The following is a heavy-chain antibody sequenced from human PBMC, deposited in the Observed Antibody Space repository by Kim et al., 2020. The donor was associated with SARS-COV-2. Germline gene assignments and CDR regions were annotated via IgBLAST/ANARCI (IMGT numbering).Heavy chain of an antibody. CDR1: GFPFGSYE. V-gene: IGHV3-48*03. CDR3: ARGERSSSWYTYGMDV. J-gene: IGHJ6*02. Sequence: GGSLRLSCAASGFPFGSYEMNWVRQAPGKGLERVSYISGSGGRIYYADSLKGRFIISRDSAKNSLYLQMNSLRAEDTAVYYCARGERSSSWYTYGMDVWGQGTTVTVSS. CDR2: ISGSGGRI. D-gene: IGHD6-13*01.